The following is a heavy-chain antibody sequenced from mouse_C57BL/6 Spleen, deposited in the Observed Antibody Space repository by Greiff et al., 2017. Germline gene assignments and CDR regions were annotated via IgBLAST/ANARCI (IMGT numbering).Heavy chain of an antibody. CDR3: ANAEAWFAY. J-gene: IGHJ3*01. Sequence: EVQRVESGGGLVKPGGSLKLSCAASGFTFSSYAMSWVRQTPEKRLEWVATISDGGSYTYYPDNVKGRFTISRDNAKNNLYLQMSHLKSEDTAMYYCANAEAWFAYWGQGTLVTVSA. V-gene: IGHV5-4*01. CDR2: ISDGGSYT. CDR1: GFTFSSYA.